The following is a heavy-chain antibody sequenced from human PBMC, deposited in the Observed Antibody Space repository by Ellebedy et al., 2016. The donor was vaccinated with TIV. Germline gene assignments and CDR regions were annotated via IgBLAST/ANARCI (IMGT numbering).Heavy chain of an antibody. V-gene: IGHV1-69*06. Sequence: SVKVSXKASGGTFSSYAISWVRQAPGQGLEWMGGIIPIFGTANYAQKFQGRVTITADKSTSTAYMELSSLRSEDTAVYYCARVWYQLLMLHKDAFDIWGQGTMVTVSS. CDR3: ARVWYQLLMLHKDAFDI. CDR1: GGTFSSYA. D-gene: IGHD2-2*01. J-gene: IGHJ3*02. CDR2: IIPIFGTA.